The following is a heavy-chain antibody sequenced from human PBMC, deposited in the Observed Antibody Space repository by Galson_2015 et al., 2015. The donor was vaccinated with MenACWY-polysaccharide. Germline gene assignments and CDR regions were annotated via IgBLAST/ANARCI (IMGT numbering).Heavy chain of an antibody. V-gene: IGHV3-74*01. CDR1: GFTFRRYW. J-gene: IGHJ5*02. Sequence: SLRLSCAASGFTFRRYWMHWVRHAPGKGLVWVSRINADGSATDYADSVRGRFTISRDNAKNTLYLEMNSLRAEDTAVYYCTKAGAKYCRGSSCYFNWFDPWGQGTLVTVSS. CDR2: INADGSAT. D-gene: IGHD2-15*01. CDR3: TKAGAKYCRGSSCYFNWFDP.